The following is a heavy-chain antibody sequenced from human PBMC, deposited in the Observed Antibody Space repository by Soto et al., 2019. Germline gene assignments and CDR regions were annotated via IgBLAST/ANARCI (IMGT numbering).Heavy chain of an antibody. V-gene: IGHV3-23*01. J-gene: IGHJ4*02. CDR1: GFTFSTYA. CDR2: ISGSGNKT. CDR3: VRGVRLHFDL. Sequence: EVQLLESGGGLVQPGGSLRLSCGVSGFTFSTYAMSWVRQAPGKGLEWVSAISGSGNKTFYADSVKGRFTISRDNSKNTLYLHMSSLRVEDTAVYYCVRGVRLHFDLWGQGTLVTVSS.